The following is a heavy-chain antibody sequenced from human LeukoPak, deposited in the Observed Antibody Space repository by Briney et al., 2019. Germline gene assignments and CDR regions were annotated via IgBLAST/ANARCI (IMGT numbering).Heavy chain of an antibody. CDR1: GYTFTSYY. V-gene: IGHV1-46*01. CDR3: ARVLLWFGESNDAFDI. J-gene: IGHJ3*02. D-gene: IGHD3-10*01. CDR2: INPSGGST. Sequence: ASVKVSCKASGYTFTSYYMHWVRQAPGQGLEWMGIINPSGGSTSYAQKFQGRVTMTRNTSISTAYMELSSLRSEDTAVYYCARVLLWFGESNDAFDIWGQGTMVTVSS.